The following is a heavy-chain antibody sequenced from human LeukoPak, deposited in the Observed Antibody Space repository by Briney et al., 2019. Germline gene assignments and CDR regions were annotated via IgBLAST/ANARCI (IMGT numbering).Heavy chain of an antibody. CDR2: ISSSSSTI. CDR3: ARSDYDSSGYYQNNWFDP. CDR1: GFTLSSYS. D-gene: IGHD3-22*01. V-gene: IGHV3-48*02. Sequence: GGSLRLSCAASGFTLSSYSMNWVRQAPGKGLEWVSYISSSSSTIYYADSVKGRLTISRDNAKNSLYLQMNSLRDEDTAVYYCARSDYDSSGYYQNNWFDPWGQGTLVTVSS. J-gene: IGHJ5*02.